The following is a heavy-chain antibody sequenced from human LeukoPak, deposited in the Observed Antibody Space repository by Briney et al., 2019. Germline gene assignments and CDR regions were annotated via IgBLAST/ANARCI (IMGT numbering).Heavy chain of an antibody. CDR1: GYTSTGYY. D-gene: IGHD2-2*01. V-gene: IGHV1-46*01. Sequence: GASVKVSCKASGYTSTGYYMHWVRQAPGQGLEWMGIINPSGGSTSYAQKFQGRVTMTRDMSTSTVYMELSSLRSEDTAVYYCARDRNPWCSSTSCYADAFDIWGQGTMVTVSS. CDR3: ARDRNPWCSSTSCYADAFDI. CDR2: INPSGGST. J-gene: IGHJ3*02.